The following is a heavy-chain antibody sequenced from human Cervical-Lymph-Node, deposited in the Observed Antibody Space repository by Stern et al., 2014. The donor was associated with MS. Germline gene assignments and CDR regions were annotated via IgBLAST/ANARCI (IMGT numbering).Heavy chain of an antibody. J-gene: IGHJ4*02. D-gene: IGHD5-18*01. V-gene: IGHV3-33*01. Sequence: VQLEESGGGVVQPGRSLRLSCAASGFTFSSYGMHWVRQAPGQGLEWVAVIWYDGSNKYYADSVKGRFTISRDNSKNTLYLQMNSLRAEDTAVYYCARDVDTAMAPLLDYWGQGTLVTVSS. CDR2: IWYDGSNK. CDR3: ARDVDTAMAPLLDY. CDR1: GFTFSSYG.